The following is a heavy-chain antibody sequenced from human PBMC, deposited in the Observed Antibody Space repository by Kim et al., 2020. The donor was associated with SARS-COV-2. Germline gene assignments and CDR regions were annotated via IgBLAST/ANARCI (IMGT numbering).Heavy chain of an antibody. D-gene: IGHD5-18*01. Sequence: GGSLRLSCAVSGLTLSDHYMDWVRQIPGKGLEWLGRIRTKTNSYTTEYATSVKGRFTISRDDSKNSLYLQMSSLKTEDTAVYYCAKVGGYTYGHVVIDIWGKGTMVTVSA. CDR2: IRTKTNSYTT. CDR1: GLTLSDHY. J-gene: IGHJ3*02. CDR3: AKVGGYTYGHVVIDI. V-gene: IGHV3-72*01.